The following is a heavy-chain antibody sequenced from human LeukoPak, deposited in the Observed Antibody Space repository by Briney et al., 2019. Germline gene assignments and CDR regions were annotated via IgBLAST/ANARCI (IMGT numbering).Heavy chain of an antibody. D-gene: IGHD6-19*01. J-gene: IGHJ4*02. CDR1: LGSIITSSYY. V-gene: IGHV4-39*01. CDR3: TSVTVADRKVDY. Sequence: SETLSLTCAVSLGSIITSSYYCGWIRQPPAKWLEWIGSIYYSGSTYHNPSLESRVTMSIDRSKNQFSLRLSSVTAADTAIFYCTSVTVADRKVDYWGQGTLVTVSS. CDR2: IYYSGST.